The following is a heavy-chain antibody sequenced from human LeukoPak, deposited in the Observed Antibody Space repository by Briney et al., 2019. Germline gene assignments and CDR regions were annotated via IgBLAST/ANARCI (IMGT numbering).Heavy chain of an antibody. Sequence: ASVKVSCKVSGYTLTELSMHWVRQAPGKGLEWMGGFDPEDGETIYAQKFQGRVTMTEDTSTDTAYMELSSLRSEDTAVYYCARPGTDYDYVWGSYRDNWFDPWGQGTLVTVSS. CDR1: GYTLTELS. CDR3: ARPGTDYDYVWGSYRDNWFDP. D-gene: IGHD3-16*02. CDR2: FDPEDGET. V-gene: IGHV1-24*01. J-gene: IGHJ5*02.